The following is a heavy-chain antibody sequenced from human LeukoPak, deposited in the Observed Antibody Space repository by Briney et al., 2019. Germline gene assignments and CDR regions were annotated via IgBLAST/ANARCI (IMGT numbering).Heavy chain of an antibody. V-gene: IGHV1-2*02. CDR1: GYTFTTYY. J-gene: IGHJ5*02. CDR2: INPNSGGT. D-gene: IGHD4-17*01. Sequence: ASVKVSCKASGYTFTTYYVHWVRQAPGQGLEWMGWINPNSGGTNYAQKFQGRVTMTRDTSISTAYMELSRLRSDDTAVYYCAGSTYGDYPFDPWGQGTLVTVSS. CDR3: AGSTYGDYPFDP.